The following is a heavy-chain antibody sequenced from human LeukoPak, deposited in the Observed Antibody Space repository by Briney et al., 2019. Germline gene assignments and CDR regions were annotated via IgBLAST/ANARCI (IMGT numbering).Heavy chain of an antibody. CDR2: IIPIFGTT. CDR1: GGTFSSYV. Sequence: GASVKVSCKASGGTFSSYVISWVRQAPGQGLEWMGRIIPIFGTTNYAQKFKGRVTITTDESTAYMELSSLRSEDTAVYYCARDYGDYDPFDYWGQGTLVTVSS. D-gene: IGHD4-17*01. CDR3: ARDYGDYDPFDY. J-gene: IGHJ4*02. V-gene: IGHV1-69*05.